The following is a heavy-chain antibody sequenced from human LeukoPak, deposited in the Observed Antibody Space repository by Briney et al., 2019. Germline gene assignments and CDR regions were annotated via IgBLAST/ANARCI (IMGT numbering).Heavy chain of an antibody. D-gene: IGHD5-24*01. Sequence: PGGSLRLSCAASGFTFSSYAMSWVRQAPGKGLEWVSAISGSGSSTYYADSVKGRFTISRDNSKNTLYLQMNSLRAEDTAVYYCAKDLEMATFYFDYWGQGTLVTVSS. CDR3: AKDLEMATFYFDY. CDR1: GFTFSSYA. V-gene: IGHV3-23*01. J-gene: IGHJ4*02. CDR2: ISGSGSST.